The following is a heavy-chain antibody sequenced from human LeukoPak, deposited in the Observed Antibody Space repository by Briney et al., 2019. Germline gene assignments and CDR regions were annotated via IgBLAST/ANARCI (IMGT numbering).Heavy chain of an antibody. CDR1: GFTFDDYA. Sequence: PGRSLRLSCAASGFTFDDYAMHWVRQAPGKGLEWVSGINWNSGSIGYADSVKGRFTISRDNAKNSLYLQMNSLRAEDTALYYCAKDTSTNLDAFDIWGQGTMVTVSS. CDR2: INWNSGSI. V-gene: IGHV3-9*01. D-gene: IGHD2-2*01. J-gene: IGHJ3*02. CDR3: AKDTSTNLDAFDI.